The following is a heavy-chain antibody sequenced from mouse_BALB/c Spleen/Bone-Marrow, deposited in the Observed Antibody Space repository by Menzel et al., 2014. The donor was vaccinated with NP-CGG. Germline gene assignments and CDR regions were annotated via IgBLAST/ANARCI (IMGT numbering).Heavy chain of an antibody. CDR3: AKVTTGFAY. CDR1: GYAFSSYW. Sequence: VKVVESGAEQVRPGSSVKISCKASGYAFSSYWVTWVKQRPGQGLEWIGQIYPGDGDTNYNGKFKDKVTLTADKSSSAAYMQLSSLTSEDSAVYFCAKVTTGFAYWGQGTLVTVSA. D-gene: IGHD2-2*01. V-gene: IGHV1-80*01. J-gene: IGHJ3*01. CDR2: IYPGDGDT.